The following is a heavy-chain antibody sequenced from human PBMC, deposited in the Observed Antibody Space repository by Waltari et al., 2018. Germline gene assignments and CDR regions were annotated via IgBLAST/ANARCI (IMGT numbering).Heavy chain of an antibody. CDR1: GFTFSSYA. D-gene: IGHD3-3*01. J-gene: IGHJ4*02. V-gene: IGHV3-23*01. CDR3: AKDGTYYDFWSGYSPRGYFDY. CDR2: ISGSGGST. Sequence: EVQLLESGGGLVQPGGSLRLSCAASGFTFSSYAMSWVRQAPGKGLEWVSAISGSGGSTYYADSVKGRFTISRDNSKNTLYLQMNSLRAEDTAVYYCAKDGTYYDFWSGYSPRGYFDYWGQGTLVTVSS.